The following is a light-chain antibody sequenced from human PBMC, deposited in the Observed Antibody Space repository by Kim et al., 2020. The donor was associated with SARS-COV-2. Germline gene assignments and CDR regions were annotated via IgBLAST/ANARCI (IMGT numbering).Light chain of an antibody. CDR3: QAWDSSTVV. CDR2: QDS. Sequence: SSELTQPPSVSVSPGQTASITCSGDKLGDKYACWYQQKPGQSPVLVIYQDSKRPSGIPARFSGSNSGNTATLTISGTQAMDEADYYCQAWDSSTVVFGGGTQLTVL. J-gene: IGLJ2*01. V-gene: IGLV3-1*01. CDR1: KLGDKY.